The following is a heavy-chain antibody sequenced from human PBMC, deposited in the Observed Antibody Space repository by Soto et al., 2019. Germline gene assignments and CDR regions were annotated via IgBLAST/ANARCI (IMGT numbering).Heavy chain of an antibody. CDR1: GFTFSDYY. D-gene: IGHD3-3*01. CDR3: ARPSSFFGSYYFAY. J-gene: IGHJ4*02. Sequence: SLRLSCAASGFTFSDYYMSWIRQAPGKGLEWVSYISSSSYTNYADSVKGRFTISRDNAKNSLYLQMNSLRAEDSAVYYCARPSSFFGSYYFAYWGQGTPVRVSS. CDR2: ISSSSYT. V-gene: IGHV3-11*03.